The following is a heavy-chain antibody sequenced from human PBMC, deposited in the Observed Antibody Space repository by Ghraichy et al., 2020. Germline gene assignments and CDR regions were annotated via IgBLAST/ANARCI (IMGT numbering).Heavy chain of an antibody. J-gene: IGHJ4*02. Sequence: SGPTLVKPTQTLTLTCTFSGFSLSTSGVGVGWIRQPPGKALEWLALIYWDDDKRYSPSLKSRLTITKDTSKNQVVLTMTNMDPVDTATYYCAHSQRIGRYYDSSGYYSGQFDYWGQGTLVTVSS. D-gene: IGHD3-22*01. CDR3: AHSQRIGRYYDSSGYYSGQFDY. V-gene: IGHV2-5*02. CDR1: GFSLSTSGVG. CDR2: IYWDDDK.